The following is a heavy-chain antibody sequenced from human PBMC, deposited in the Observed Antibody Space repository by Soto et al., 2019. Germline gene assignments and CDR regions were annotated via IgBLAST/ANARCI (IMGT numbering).Heavy chain of an antibody. CDR1: GFTFSSYA. D-gene: IGHD1-26*01. V-gene: IGHV3-30-3*01. J-gene: IGHJ6*02. CDR2: ISYDGSKK. Sequence: PGGSLRLSCAASGFTFSSYAIHWVRQAPGKGLEWLAVISYDGSKKYYADSVKGRFTISSDNSKNTLSLQMNSLRPEDTAVYSCAREGGGWELANNGHYYYGMDVWGQGTTVTVSS. CDR3: AREGGGWELANNGHYYYGMDV.